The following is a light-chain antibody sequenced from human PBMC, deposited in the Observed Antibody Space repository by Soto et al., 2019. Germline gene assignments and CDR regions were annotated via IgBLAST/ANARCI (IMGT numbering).Light chain of an antibody. CDR3: QQYNNWPPFT. J-gene: IGKJ3*01. V-gene: IGKV3-15*01. Sequence: EIVMTQSPATLSVSQRERATLSCRASQSVSSNLAWYQQKPGQAPRLLIYGASTRATGIPARFSGSGSGTEFTLTISSLQSADFAVYYCQQYNNWPPFTFGPGTKVDIK. CDR2: GAS. CDR1: QSVSSN.